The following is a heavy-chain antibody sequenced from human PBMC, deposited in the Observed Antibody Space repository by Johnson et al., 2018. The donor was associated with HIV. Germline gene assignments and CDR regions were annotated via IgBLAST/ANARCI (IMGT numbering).Heavy chain of an antibody. V-gene: IGHV3-66*01. CDR2: IYSGGST. D-gene: IGHD6-19*01. CDR3: ARGSGWYLAFDI. Sequence: VQLVESGGGLVQPGGSLRLSCAASGFTLSSNSMNWVRQAPGKGLEWVSLIYSGGSTYYADSVKGRFTISRDNSKNTLYLQMNSLRAEDTAVYYCARGSGWYLAFDICGQGTMVTVSS. CDR1: GFTLSSNS. J-gene: IGHJ3*02.